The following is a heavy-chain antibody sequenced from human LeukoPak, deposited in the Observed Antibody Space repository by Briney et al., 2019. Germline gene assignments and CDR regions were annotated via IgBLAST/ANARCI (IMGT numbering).Heavy chain of an antibody. CDR3: ARVVGSGSYQDYFDY. D-gene: IGHD1-26*01. CDR2: IYTSGST. J-gene: IGHJ4*02. Sequence: SETLSLTCTVSGGSISSGSYYWSWIRQPAGKGLEWIGRIYTSGSTNYNPSLKSRVTISVDTSKNQFSLKLSSVTAADTAVYYCARVVGSGSYQDYFDYWGQGTLVTVSS. V-gene: IGHV4-61*02. CDR1: GGSISSGSYY.